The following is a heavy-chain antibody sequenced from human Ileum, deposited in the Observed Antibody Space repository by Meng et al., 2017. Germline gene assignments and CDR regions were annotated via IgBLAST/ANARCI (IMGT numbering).Heavy chain of an antibody. CDR1: GFISSSYW. V-gene: IGHV3-7*01. J-gene: IGHJ4*02. D-gene: IGHD1-1*01. Sequence: GESLKISCEGSGFISSSYWMTWVRQAPGKGLEWVATIKQDGSETYYVDSVKGRFTISRDNAQNSLYLQMNSLRVEDTAQYDCGRGLMSTLTTGQWGQGALVTVSS. CDR3: GRGLMSTLTTGQ. CDR2: IKQDGSET.